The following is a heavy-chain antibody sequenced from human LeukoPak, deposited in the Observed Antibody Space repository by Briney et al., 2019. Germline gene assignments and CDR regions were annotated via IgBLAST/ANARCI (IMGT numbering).Heavy chain of an antibody. Sequence: RPGGSLRFSCAPPGFGFEDYGMSWVRKFPGKGLEWFSGIIWEGASTGYADSVKGRFTISRDNVKNFLYLQMNSLRVEDTALYFCGRVYCSTTSCYDYYDYYMDVWGKGTTVTVSS. CDR2: IIWEGAST. CDR3: GRVYCSTTSCYDYYDYYMDV. J-gene: IGHJ6*03. CDR1: GFGFEDYG. V-gene: IGHV3-20*04. D-gene: IGHD2-2*01.